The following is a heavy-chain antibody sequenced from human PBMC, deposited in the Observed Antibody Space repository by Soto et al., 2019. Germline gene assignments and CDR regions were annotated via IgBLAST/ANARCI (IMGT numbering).Heavy chain of an antibody. J-gene: IGHJ1*01. CDR1: GYTFTSYA. CDR3: ARDVAYCDYESAEYFQH. D-gene: IGHD4-17*01. V-gene: IGHV1-3*01. Sequence: VQLVQSGAEVKKPGASVKVSCKASGYTFTSYAMHWVRQAPGQRLEWMGWINAGNGNTKYSQKFQGRVTITRDTSASTAYMELSSLRSEDTAVYYCARDVAYCDYESAEYFQHWGQGTLVTVSS. CDR2: INAGNGNT.